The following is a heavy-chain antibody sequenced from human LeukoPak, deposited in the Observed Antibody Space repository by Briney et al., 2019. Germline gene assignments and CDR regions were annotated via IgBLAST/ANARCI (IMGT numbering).Heavy chain of an antibody. D-gene: IGHD6-19*01. J-gene: IGHJ4*02. CDR3: ARVPPRSSGWYFFDY. Sequence: SETLSLTCTVSGRSISSYYWSWIRQPPGKGLEWIGHIYYSGSTNYNPSLKSRVTISVDTSKNQFSLKLNSVTAADTAVYYCARVPPRSSGWYFFDYWGQGTLVTVSS. V-gene: IGHV4-59*01. CDR1: GRSISSYY. CDR2: IYYSGST.